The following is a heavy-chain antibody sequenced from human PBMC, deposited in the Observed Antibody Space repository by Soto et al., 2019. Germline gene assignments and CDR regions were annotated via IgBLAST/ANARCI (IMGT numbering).Heavy chain of an antibody. CDR3: GKELQRGMDV. CDR2: VHPNSGGT. D-gene: IGHD4-4*01. J-gene: IGHJ6*02. Sequence: QVHLVQSGAEVKQPGASVKVSCKASGYTFSVYHMHWVRQAPGQGLEWMGWVHPNSGGTNYAQSFEGRVTMTRDTSINTAYMELSRLTSDDTAVYYCGKELQRGMDVWGQGTTVIVSS. V-gene: IGHV1-2*02. CDR1: GYTFSVYH.